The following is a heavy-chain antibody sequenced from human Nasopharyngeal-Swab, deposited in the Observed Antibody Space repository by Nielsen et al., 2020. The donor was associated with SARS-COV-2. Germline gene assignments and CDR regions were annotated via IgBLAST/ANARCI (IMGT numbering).Heavy chain of an antibody. J-gene: IGHJ4*02. Sequence: ASVKVSCKASGYAFTAYYIHWVRQAPGQGLEWMGRINPNNGGTNYAQKFQGRVTMTRDTSISTAYMELSRLRSDDTAVYYCARGEPLGYCSSTSCIHGGYWGQGTLVTVSS. CDR3: ARGEPLGYCSSTSCIHGGY. CDR2: INPNNGGT. V-gene: IGHV1-2*06. CDR1: GYAFTAYY. D-gene: IGHD2-2*01.